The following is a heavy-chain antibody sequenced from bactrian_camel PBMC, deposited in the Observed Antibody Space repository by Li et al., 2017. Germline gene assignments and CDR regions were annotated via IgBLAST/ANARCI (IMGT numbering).Heavy chain of an antibody. V-gene: IGHV3S9*01. CDR2: IESDGST. CDR1: GDTISRYC. Sequence: HVQLVESGGGSVQVGGSLLLSCVASGDTISRYCMGWFRQVPDKAREGVAGIESDGSTSYADSVKGRFTISKDNAKNTLYLQMNSLKPEDTAMYYCAAEVSDYVIPRCPDNFGYWGQGTQVTVS. J-gene: IGHJ6*01. CDR3: AAEVSDYVIPRCPDNFGY. D-gene: IGHD4*01.